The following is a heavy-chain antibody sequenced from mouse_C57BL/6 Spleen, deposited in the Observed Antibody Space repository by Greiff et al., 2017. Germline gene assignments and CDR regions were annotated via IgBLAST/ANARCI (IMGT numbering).Heavy chain of an antibody. Sequence: VKLMESGAELVKPGASVKISCKASGYAFSSYWMNWVKQRPGKGLEWIGQIYPGDGDTNYNGKFKGKATLTADKSSSTAYMQLSSLTSEDSAVYFCASPYYYGSSFAYWGQGTLVTVSA. CDR3: ASPYYYGSSFAY. CDR1: GYAFSSYW. V-gene: IGHV1-80*01. J-gene: IGHJ3*01. D-gene: IGHD1-1*01. CDR2: IYPGDGDT.